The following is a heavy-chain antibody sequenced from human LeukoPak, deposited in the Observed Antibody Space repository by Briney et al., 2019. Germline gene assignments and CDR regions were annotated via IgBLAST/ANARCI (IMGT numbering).Heavy chain of an antibody. Sequence: SQTLSLTCAISGDSVSSNSAAWNWIMQSPSRGLEWLGRAYYRSKWYNDYAGSVKTRITINPDTSKNQFSLQLNSVTPEDTAVYCCARESVSRDGYNDYWGQGTLVTVSS. CDR2: AYYRSKWYN. CDR3: ARESVSRDGYNDY. V-gene: IGHV6-1*01. CDR1: GDSVSSNSAA. D-gene: IGHD5-24*01. J-gene: IGHJ4*02.